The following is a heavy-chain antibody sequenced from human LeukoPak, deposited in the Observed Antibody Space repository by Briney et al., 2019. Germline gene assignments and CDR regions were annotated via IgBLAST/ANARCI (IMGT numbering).Heavy chain of an antibody. CDR1: GFTFSDYY. V-gene: IGHV3-11*05. J-gene: IGHJ4*02. CDR2: ISSSSSYT. D-gene: IGHD3-22*01. Sequence: GGSLRLSCAASGFTFSDYYMSWIRQAPGKGLEWVSYISSSSSYTNYADSVKGRFTISRDNTKNSLYLQMNSLRAEDTVVYYCAREVGGSSGYYFDYWGQGTLVTVSS. CDR3: AREVGGSSGYYFDY.